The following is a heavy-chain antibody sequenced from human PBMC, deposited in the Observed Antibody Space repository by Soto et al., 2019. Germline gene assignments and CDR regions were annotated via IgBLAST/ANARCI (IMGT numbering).Heavy chain of an antibody. CDR3: AADDRHYGDYPAY. J-gene: IGHJ4*02. V-gene: IGHV1-58*01. CDR2: IVVGSGNT. CDR1: GFTFTSSA. D-gene: IGHD4-17*01. Sequence: SVKVSCKASGFTFTSSAVPWVRQARGQRLEWIGWIVVGSGNTNYAQKFRERVTITRDMSTSTAYIELSSLRSEDTAVYYCAADDRHYGDYPAYLAQGTMVTVSS.